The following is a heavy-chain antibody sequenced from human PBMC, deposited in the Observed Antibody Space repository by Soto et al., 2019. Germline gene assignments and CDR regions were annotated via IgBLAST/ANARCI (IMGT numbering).Heavy chain of an antibody. D-gene: IGHD2-2*01. CDR1: AFTFRSYS. J-gene: IGHJ3*02. V-gene: IGHV3-23*01. CDR3: AKVRPLRDCTSTSCLAAFDI. Sequence: EEQLLESGGGLVRPGGSLRLSCAASAFTFRSYSMNWVRQAPGGGLEWVLVITASAYTPYYADSVKVRFTIYGDNSAHALYLRMNSLRAEDTAVYYCAKVRPLRDCTSTSCLAAFDIWGQGTMVTVS. CDR2: ITASAYTP.